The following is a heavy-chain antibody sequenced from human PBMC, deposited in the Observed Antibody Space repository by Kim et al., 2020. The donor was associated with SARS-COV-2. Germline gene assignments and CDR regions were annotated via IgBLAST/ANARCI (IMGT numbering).Heavy chain of an antibody. D-gene: IGHD5-18*01. CDR3: VVQPDTFY. J-gene: IGHJ4*02. V-gene: IGHV3-30*03. CDR2: ISYDGSNK. Sequence: GGSLRLSCAASGFTFSSYGMHWVRQAPGKGLEWVAVISYDGSNKYYADSVKGRFTISRDNSKNTLYLQMNSLRAEDTAVYYCVVQPDTFYWGQGTLVTVSS. CDR1: GFTFSSYG.